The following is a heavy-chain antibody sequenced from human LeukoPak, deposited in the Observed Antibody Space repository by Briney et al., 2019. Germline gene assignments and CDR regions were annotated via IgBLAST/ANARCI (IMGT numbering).Heavy chain of an antibody. CDR2: INPNSGGT. CDR1: GYTFTSYG. V-gene: IGHV1-2*02. CDR3: ARSLYSSPDY. D-gene: IGHD6-13*01. J-gene: IGHJ4*02. Sequence: GASVKVSCKASGYTFTSYGISWVRQAPGQGLEWMGWINPNSGGTNYAQKFQGRVTMTRDTSISTAYMELSRLRSDDTAVYYCARSLYSSPDYWGQETLVTVSS.